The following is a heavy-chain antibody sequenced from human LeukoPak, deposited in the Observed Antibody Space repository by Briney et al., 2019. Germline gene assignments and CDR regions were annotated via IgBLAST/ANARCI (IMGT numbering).Heavy chain of an antibody. CDR2: IIPIFGTA. D-gene: IGHD3-10*01. CDR3: ARDLIGEFNAFDI. V-gene: IGHV1-69*05. Sequence: ASVKVSCKASGGTFSSYAISWVRQAPGQGLEWMGRIIPIFGTANYAQKFQGRVTITTDESTSTAYMELSSLRSEDTAVYYCARDLIGEFNAFDIWGQGTMVTVSS. CDR1: GGTFSSYA. J-gene: IGHJ3*02.